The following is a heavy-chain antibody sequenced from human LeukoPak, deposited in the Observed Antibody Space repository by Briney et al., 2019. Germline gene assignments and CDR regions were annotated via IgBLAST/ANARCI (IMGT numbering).Heavy chain of an antibody. CDR1: GYSISSGYY. V-gene: IGHV4-38-2*02. Sequence: SETLSLTCTVSGYSISSGYYWGWIRQPPGKGLEWIGNIYPSGTTYYNPSLKTRVTISVDTSKNQFSLKVSSVTAADTAVYYCATDFGDSSGWYRFWGQGTLVTVSS. CDR2: IYPSGTT. CDR3: ATDFGDSSGWYRF. D-gene: IGHD6-19*01. J-gene: IGHJ4*02.